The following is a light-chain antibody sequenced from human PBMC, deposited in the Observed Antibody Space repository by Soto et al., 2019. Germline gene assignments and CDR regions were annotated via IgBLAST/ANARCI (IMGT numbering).Light chain of an antibody. CDR1: QSVSSSY. Sequence: EIVLTQSPGTLSLSPGERATLSCRASQSVSSSYLAWYQQKPGQAPRLLISDASSRATGIPDRFSGSGSGKEYTLTISRLRTAHLAVDYSQQYGRSPLYTFGQGTKLEIK. CDR3: QQYGRSPLYT. CDR2: DAS. V-gene: IGKV3-20*01. J-gene: IGKJ2*01.